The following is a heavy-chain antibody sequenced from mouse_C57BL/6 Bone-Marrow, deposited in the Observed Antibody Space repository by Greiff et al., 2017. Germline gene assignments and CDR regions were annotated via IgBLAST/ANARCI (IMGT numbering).Heavy chain of an antibody. J-gene: IGHJ2*01. D-gene: IGHD3-2*02. Sequence: QVQLQQPGAELVKPGASVKMSCKASGYTFTSYWITWVKQRPGQGLEWIGDIYPGSGSTNYNEKFKSKATLTVDTSSSTAYLQFSSLTSEDSAVYYCARGGTAQATPDYWGQGTTLTVSS. V-gene: IGHV1-55*01. CDR1: GYTFTSYW. CDR3: ARGGTAQATPDY. CDR2: IYPGSGST.